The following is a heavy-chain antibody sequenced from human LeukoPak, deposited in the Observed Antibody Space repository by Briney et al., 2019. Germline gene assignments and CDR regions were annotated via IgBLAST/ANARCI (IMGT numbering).Heavy chain of an antibody. J-gene: IGHJ3*02. V-gene: IGHV1-8*03. Sequence: GASVKVSCKASGYTFTSYDINWVRQATGQGLEWMGWMNPDSGNTGYAHKFQGRVTITRNTSISTAYMELSSLRSEDTAVYYCARARVPRDAFGIWGQGTMVTVSS. CDR3: ARARVPRDAFGI. CDR1: GYTFTSYD. CDR2: MNPDSGNT. D-gene: IGHD3-10*01.